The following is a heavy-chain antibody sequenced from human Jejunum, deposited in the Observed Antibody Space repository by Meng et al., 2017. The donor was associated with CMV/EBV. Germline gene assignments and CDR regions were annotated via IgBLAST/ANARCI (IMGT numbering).Heavy chain of an antibody. CDR2: IRNDGSNK. Sequence: VQLVGCGGGVVQPGESLRLSCATSGFTFSTYGMHWVRQAPGKGLEWVTFIRNDGSNKYYVDSVKGRFTTSRDNSKNTVYLQVNSLRVEDTAVYYCVKEGLEYWGQGTLVTVSS. CDR3: VKEGLEY. CDR1: GFTFSTYG. V-gene: IGHV3-30*02. J-gene: IGHJ4*02. D-gene: IGHD6-6*01.